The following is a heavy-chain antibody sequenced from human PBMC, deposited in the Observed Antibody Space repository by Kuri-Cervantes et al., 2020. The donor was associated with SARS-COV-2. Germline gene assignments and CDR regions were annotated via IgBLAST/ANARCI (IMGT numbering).Heavy chain of an antibody. Sequence: LSLTCAASGFTFSSYWMHWVRQAPGKGLVWVSRINSDGSSTSYADSVKGRFTISRDNAKNTLYLQMNSLRAEDTAVYYCARGTVAGLDYFDYWGQGTLVTVSS. D-gene: IGHD6-19*01. V-gene: IGHV3-74*01. J-gene: IGHJ4*02. CDR3: ARGTVAGLDYFDY. CDR2: INSDGSST. CDR1: GFTFSSYW.